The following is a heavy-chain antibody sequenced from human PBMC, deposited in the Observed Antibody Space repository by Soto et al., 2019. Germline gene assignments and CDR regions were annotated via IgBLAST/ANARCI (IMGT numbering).Heavy chain of an antibody. Sequence: QLQLLESGPGLVKPSETLSLTCSVSGGSISSGPYSWGWIRQPPGKGLEWIGTFHYSGRTYYSPSLESRVTISVDTPKNQFSLKVSSVTAADTAVFYCARLAGYCSGTSCYGYYGMDVWGQGTTVTVSS. CDR3: ARLAGYCSGTSCYGYYGMDV. D-gene: IGHD2-2*01. J-gene: IGHJ6*02. CDR2: FHYSGRT. V-gene: IGHV4-39*01. CDR1: GGSISSGPYS.